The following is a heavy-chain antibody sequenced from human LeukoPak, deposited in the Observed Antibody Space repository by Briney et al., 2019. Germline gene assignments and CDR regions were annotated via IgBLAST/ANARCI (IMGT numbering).Heavy chain of an antibody. J-gene: IGHJ4*02. CDR2: ISGSGGST. V-gene: IGHV3-23*01. Sequence: GGSLRLSCAASGFTFSSYEMNWVRQAPGKGLEWVSAISGSGGSTYYADSVKGRFTISRDNSKNTLYLQMNSLRAGDTAVYYCAKVPYDSSGYYYFDYWGQGTLVTVSS. CDR3: AKVPYDSSGYYYFDY. CDR1: GFTFSSYE. D-gene: IGHD3-22*01.